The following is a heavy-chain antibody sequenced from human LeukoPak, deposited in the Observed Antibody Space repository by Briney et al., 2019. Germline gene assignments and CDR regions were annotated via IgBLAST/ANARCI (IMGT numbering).Heavy chain of an antibody. CDR1: GYTFTGYY. Sequence: ASVKVSCKASGYTFTGYYMHWVRRAPGQGLEWMGRINPNSGGTNYAQKFQGRVTMTRDTSISTAYMELSRLRSDDTAVYYCARVLGIAASTFDYWGQGTLVTVSS. CDR2: INPNSGGT. J-gene: IGHJ4*02. D-gene: IGHD6-25*01. CDR3: ARVLGIAASTFDY. V-gene: IGHV1-2*06.